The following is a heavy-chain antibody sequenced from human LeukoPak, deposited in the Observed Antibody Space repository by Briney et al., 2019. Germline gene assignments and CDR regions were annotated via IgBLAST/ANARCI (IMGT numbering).Heavy chain of an antibody. V-gene: IGHV3-66*01. Sequence: GGSLRLSCAASGFTVSSNYMTWVRQAPGKGLEWVSLIYSAGSTHYADSVKGRFTISRDSSKNTLYLQMNRLRVEDTAVYYCARGNNWNYHLDYWGQGTLVTVSS. CDR1: GFTVSSNY. CDR2: IYSAGST. J-gene: IGHJ4*02. CDR3: ARGNNWNYHLDY. D-gene: IGHD1-7*01.